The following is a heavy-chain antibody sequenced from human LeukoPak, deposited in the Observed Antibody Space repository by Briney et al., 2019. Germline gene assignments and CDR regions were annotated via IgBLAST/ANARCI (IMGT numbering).Heavy chain of an antibody. D-gene: IGHD2-15*01. V-gene: IGHV3-7*01. J-gene: IGHJ4*02. CDR2: IKQYGSEK. CDR3: ARDWVVVAATQTYYFDY. CDR1: GFTFSSYW. Sequence: GGSLTLSCAASGFTFSSYWMNWVRQAPGKGLEWVANIKQYGSEKYYVDSVKGRFTISRDNAKNSLYLQMNSLRAEDTAVYYCARDWVVVAATQTYYFDYWGQGTLVTVSS.